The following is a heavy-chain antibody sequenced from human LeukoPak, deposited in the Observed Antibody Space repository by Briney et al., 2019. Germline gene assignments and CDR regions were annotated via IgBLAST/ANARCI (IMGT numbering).Heavy chain of an antibody. J-gene: IGHJ5*02. CDR2: INSDGSST. D-gene: IGHD6-19*01. V-gene: IGHV3-74*01. Sequence: GGSLRLSCAASGFTFSRYWMHWVRQASGKGLVWVSRINSDGSSTNYADSVKGRFTISRDNAKNTLYLLMNSLRVEDTAVYYCASSSGGFNWFDPWGQGTLVTVSS. CDR3: ASSSGGFNWFDP. CDR1: GFTFSRYW.